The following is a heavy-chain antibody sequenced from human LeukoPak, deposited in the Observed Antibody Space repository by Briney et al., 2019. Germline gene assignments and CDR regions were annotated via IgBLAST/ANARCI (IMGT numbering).Heavy chain of an antibody. CDR3: ARPRIAAAGNVYYMDV. CDR1: GYSFTSYW. Sequence: SGESLKISXKGSGYSFTSYWIGWVRQMPGKGREWMGIIYPGDSDTIYSPSFHGKVTISADKSISTAYLQWSSLKASDTAMYYCARPRIAAAGNVYYMDVWGKGTTVTVSS. CDR2: IYPGDSDT. V-gene: IGHV5-51*01. D-gene: IGHD6-13*01. J-gene: IGHJ6*03.